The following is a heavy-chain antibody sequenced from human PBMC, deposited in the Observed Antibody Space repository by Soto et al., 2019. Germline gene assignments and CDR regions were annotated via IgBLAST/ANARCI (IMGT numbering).Heavy chain of an antibody. V-gene: IGHV3-74*01. CDR3: AKQFDY. CDR1: GFTFSSYW. CDR2: IKSDGSIT. Sequence: EVQLVESGGGLVQPGGSLRLSCAASGFTFSSYWMHWVRQAPGKGLVWVSRIKSDGSITGYADSVKGRFTISRDNAKNTLYLQMNSLRAADTAVYYCAKQFDYWGQGTLVTVSS. J-gene: IGHJ4*02.